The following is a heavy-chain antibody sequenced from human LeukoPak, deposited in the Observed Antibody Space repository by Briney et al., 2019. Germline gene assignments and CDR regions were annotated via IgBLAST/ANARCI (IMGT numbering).Heavy chain of an antibody. CDR2: INGDGTST. D-gene: IGHD6-13*01. CDR3: ARDGDFAAAGPDY. CDR1: GFTLSNYW. Sequence: GGSLRLSCVASGFTLSNYWMHWVRQAPGEGLVWVSHINGDGTSTGYADSVRGRFTISRDNAKNTLYLQMNSLRDEDTAVYYCARDGDFAAAGPDYWGQGTLVTVSS. V-gene: IGHV3-74*01. J-gene: IGHJ4*02.